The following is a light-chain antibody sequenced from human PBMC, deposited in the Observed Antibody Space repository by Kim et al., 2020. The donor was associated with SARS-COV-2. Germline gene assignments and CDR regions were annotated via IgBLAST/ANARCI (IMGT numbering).Light chain of an antibody. CDR2: DVN. CDR1: SSDVGYYNF. CDR3: CSYAGTKNYL. V-gene: IGLV2-8*01. J-gene: IGLJ1*01. Sequence: QSALTQPPSASGSPGQSVTISCTGTSSDVGYYNFVSWYQQHPGKAPKLLIYDVNKRPSGVPDRFSGSKSDNTASLTVSRLQADDEADYYCCSYAGTKNYLFGTGTKVTVL.